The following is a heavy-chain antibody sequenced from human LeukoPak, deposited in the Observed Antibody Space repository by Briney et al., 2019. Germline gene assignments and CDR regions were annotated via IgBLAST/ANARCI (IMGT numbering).Heavy chain of an antibody. CDR3: AKVRGSVDY. Sequence: GGSLRLSCTASGFTFSSYAMNWVRQAPGKGLEWVSGISGSGGSTNYADSVKGRFTISRDNSRNTLYLQMNSLRAEDAAVYYCAKVRGSVDYWGQGTLVTVPS. CDR2: ISGSGGST. D-gene: IGHD6-19*01. J-gene: IGHJ4*02. CDR1: GFTFSSYA. V-gene: IGHV3-23*01.